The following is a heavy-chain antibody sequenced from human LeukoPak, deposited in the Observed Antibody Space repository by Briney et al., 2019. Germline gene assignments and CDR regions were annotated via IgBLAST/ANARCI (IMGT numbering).Heavy chain of an antibody. CDR1: GFTFSSYA. Sequence: PGGSLRLSCSASGFTFSSYAMHWVRQAPGKGLEYVSAISSNGGSTYYTDSVKGRFTISRDNSQNTLYLQMSSLRAEDTAVYYCVKTGYGDHRYYYYGMDVWGQGTTVTVSS. D-gene: IGHD4-17*01. CDR2: ISSNGGST. V-gene: IGHV3-64D*09. CDR3: VKTGYGDHRYYYYGMDV. J-gene: IGHJ6*02.